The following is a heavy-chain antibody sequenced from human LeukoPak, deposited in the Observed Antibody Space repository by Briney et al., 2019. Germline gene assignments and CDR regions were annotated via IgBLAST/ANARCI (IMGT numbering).Heavy chain of an antibody. Sequence: ASVKVSCKASGGTFSSYAISWVRQAPGQGLEWMGGIIPIFGTANYAQKFQGRVRITADESTSTAYMELSSLRSEDTAVYYCARGSGTAAAGLTPDYWGQGTLVTVSS. J-gene: IGHJ4*02. V-gene: IGHV1-69*13. CDR1: GGTFSSYA. CDR3: ARGSGTAAAGLTPDY. CDR2: IIPIFGTA. D-gene: IGHD6-13*01.